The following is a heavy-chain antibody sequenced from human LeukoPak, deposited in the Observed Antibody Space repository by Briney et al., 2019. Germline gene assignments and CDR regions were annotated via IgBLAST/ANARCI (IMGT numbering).Heavy chain of an antibody. CDR3: ARYLAAADDAFDI. CDR2: IYSGGST. D-gene: IGHD6-13*01. V-gene: IGHV3-66*01. Sequence: GGSLRLSCAASGFTVSSNYMSWVRQAPGKGLEWVSVIYSGGSTYYADSVKGRFTISRDNSKNTLYLQMNSLRAEDTAVYYCARYLAAADDAFDIRGQGTMVTVSS. CDR1: GFTVSSNY. J-gene: IGHJ3*02.